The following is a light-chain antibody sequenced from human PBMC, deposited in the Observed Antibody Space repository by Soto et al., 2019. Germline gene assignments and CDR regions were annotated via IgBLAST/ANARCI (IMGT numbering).Light chain of an antibody. CDR2: GAS. V-gene: IGKV3-20*01. CDR3: QQYNSYS. Sequence: EIVLTQSPVTLSLSPGERATLSCRASQSVSSYLAWYQQKPGQAPRLLIYGASSRATGIPDRFSGSGSGTDFTLTISSLQPDDFATYYCQQYNSYSFGQGTKVDIK. J-gene: IGKJ1*01. CDR1: QSVSSY.